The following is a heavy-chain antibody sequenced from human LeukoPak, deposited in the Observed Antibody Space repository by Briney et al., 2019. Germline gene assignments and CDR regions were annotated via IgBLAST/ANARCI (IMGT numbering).Heavy chain of an antibody. V-gene: IGHV3-23*01. CDR2: ISGSGDST. D-gene: IGHD3-9*01. CDR3: AKGLGAFDYRESFDI. J-gene: IGHJ3*02. Sequence: PGGSLRLSCAASGFTFSTYAVNWVRQAPGKGLEWVSTISGSGDSTYYADSVKGRFTISRDNSKNTLYLQVNSLRAEDTAVYYCAKGLGAFDYRESFDIWGQGTMVTVSS. CDR1: GFTFSTYA.